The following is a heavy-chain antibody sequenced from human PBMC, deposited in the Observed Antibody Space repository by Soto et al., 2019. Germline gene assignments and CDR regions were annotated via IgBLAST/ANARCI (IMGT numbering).Heavy chain of an antibody. Sequence: QVQLVQSGAEVKKPGASVKVSCKASGYTFTSYGISWVRQAPGHSLEWMGWISAYNGNTNYAQKLQGRVTMTTDTATSTAYMEVRSLRSDDTSVYCCARVSQATIQDAFDFWGQGTMVTVSS. CDR1: GYTFTSYG. CDR2: ISAYNGNT. CDR3: ARVSQATIQDAFDF. J-gene: IGHJ3*01. D-gene: IGHD5-12*01. V-gene: IGHV1-18*01.